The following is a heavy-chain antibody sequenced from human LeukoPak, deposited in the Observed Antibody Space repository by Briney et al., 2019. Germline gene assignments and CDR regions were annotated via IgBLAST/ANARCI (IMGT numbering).Heavy chain of an antibody. CDR3: ARGEMAATYYFDY. CDR2: IYYRGSS. CDR1: GVSISSGGYH. D-gene: IGHD5-24*01. V-gene: IGHV4-31*03. J-gene: IGHJ4*02. Sequence: SETLSLTCTVSGVSISSGGYHWSWIRQDPGKGLEWIGYIYYRGSSYYNPSLKSRVTISVDTSKNQVSLKLTSVTAADTAVYYCARGEMAATYYFDYWGQGTLVTVSS.